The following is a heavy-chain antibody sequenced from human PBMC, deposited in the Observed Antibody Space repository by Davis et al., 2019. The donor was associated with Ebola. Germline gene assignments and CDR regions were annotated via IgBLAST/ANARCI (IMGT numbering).Heavy chain of an antibody. Sequence: SETLSLTCAVYGESFSGYFWSWIRQPPGKGLEWIGEINHSGRTNYNPSLKSRVTISVDTSKNQFSLKVTSVTAADTAVYYCARGLGMGWFDPWGQGTLVTVSS. CDR1: GESFSGYF. CDR2: INHSGRT. V-gene: IGHV4-34*01. J-gene: IGHJ5*02. D-gene: IGHD1-14*01. CDR3: ARGLGMGWFDP.